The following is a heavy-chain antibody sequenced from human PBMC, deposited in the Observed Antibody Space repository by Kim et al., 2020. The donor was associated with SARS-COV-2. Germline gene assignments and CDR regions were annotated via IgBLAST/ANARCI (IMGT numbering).Heavy chain of an antibody. CDR2: IIPILGIA. CDR1: GGTFSSYA. Sequence: SVKVSCKASGGTFSSYAISWVRQAPGQGLEWMGRIIPILGIANYAQKFQGRVTITADKSTSTAYMELSSLRSEDTAVYYCARGDGLTDATPFDYWGQGTLVTVSS. V-gene: IGHV1-69*04. D-gene: IGHD2-15*01. J-gene: IGHJ4*02. CDR3: ARGDGLTDATPFDY.